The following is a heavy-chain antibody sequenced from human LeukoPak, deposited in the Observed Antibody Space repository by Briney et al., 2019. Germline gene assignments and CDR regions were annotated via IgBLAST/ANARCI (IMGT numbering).Heavy chain of an antibody. CDR1: GYTFPSYD. J-gene: IGHJ3*02. CDR3: ASFRYYDFWSGYPRAFDI. CDR2: MNHNSGNT. Sequence: ASVNVSCQGSGYTFPSYDINWVRPATGQGLEWVGWMNHNSGNTGYAQKFQGRVTMTRNTSISTAYMELSSLRSEDTAVYYCASFRYYDFWSGYPRAFDIWGQGTMVTVSS. V-gene: IGHV1-8*01. D-gene: IGHD3-3*01.